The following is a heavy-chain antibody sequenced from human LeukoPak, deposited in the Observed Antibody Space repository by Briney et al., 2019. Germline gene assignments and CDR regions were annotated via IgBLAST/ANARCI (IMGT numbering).Heavy chain of an antibody. CDR3: ARTTEAHSWRTRYYDYYMDV. CDR1: GGSISSYY. J-gene: IGHJ6*03. D-gene: IGHD6-13*01. Sequence: SETLSLTCTVSGGSISSYYWSWIRQPPGKGLEWIGYIYYSGSTNYNPSLKSRVTISVKTSKNQFSLKLSSVTAADTAVYYCARTTEAHSWRTRYYDYYMDVWGKGTTVTVSS. V-gene: IGHV4-59*01. CDR2: IYYSGST.